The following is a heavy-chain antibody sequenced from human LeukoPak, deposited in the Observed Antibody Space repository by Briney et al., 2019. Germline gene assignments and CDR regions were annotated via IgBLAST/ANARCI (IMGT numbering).Heavy chain of an antibody. J-gene: IGHJ4*02. Sequence: GGSLRFSCAASGFTVSSNYMSWVRQAPGNGLEWVANIKQDGSEKYYADSVKGRFTISRDNAKNSLFLQMNNLRAEDTAVYNCAREWNGYDYVGEDYWGQGTLVTVSS. CDR2: IKQDGSEK. V-gene: IGHV3-7*01. CDR1: GFTVSSNY. CDR3: AREWNGYDYVGEDY. D-gene: IGHD5-12*01.